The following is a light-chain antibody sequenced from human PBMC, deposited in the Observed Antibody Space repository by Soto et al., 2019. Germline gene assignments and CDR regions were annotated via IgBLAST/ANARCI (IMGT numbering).Light chain of an antibody. V-gene: IGKV3-20*01. CDR3: QQYGSSGT. CDR1: QSVSSNH. Sequence: EGVLTQSPGTLSLSPGERATLSCMASQSVSSNHLAWYQQKPGQAPRLLIYGASNRATGIPDRFGGSGSGTDFTLTISRLEPEDFAVYYCQQYGSSGTFGQGTKVDIK. J-gene: IGKJ1*01. CDR2: GAS.